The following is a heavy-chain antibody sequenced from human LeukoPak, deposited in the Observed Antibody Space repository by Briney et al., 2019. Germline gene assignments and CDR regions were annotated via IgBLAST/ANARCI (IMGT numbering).Heavy chain of an antibody. CDR2: VYVRERI. D-gene: IGHD3-22*01. CDR3: ASFTKGYDSSDYSYPLFDC. CDR1: LDSLSKYY. Sequence: SETLSLTCTVSLDSLSKYYGSWLRESRGKGLEWFGYVYVRERINFNPSLKSRVPISADTSKTQFSLKLSSVTAGDTAVYYCASFTKGYDSSDYSYPLFDCWGEGTLVTASS. J-gene: IGHJ4*02. V-gene: IGHV4-59*01.